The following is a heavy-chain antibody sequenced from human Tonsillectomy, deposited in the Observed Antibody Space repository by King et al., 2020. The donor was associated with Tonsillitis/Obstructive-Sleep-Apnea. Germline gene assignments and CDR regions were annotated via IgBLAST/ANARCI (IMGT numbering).Heavy chain of an antibody. CDR2: ISVYNGNT. J-gene: IGHJ4*02. CDR1: GYIFTSYG. CDR3: ARGAGVAGPYGQLGDY. Sequence: QLVQSGAEVKKPGASVKVSCKASGYIFTSYGINWVRQAPGQGLEWLGWISVYNGNTNYAQRFRGRLTITTDTSTSTAYMERRSLRSDDTAIFYCARGAGVAGPYGQLGDYWGQGTLVTVSS. D-gene: IGHD6-19*01. V-gene: IGHV1-18*01.